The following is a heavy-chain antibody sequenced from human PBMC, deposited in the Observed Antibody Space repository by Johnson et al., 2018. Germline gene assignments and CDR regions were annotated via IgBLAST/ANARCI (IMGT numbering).Heavy chain of an antibody. CDR2: INPSGGST. V-gene: IGHV1-46*01. Sequence: QVQLVQSGAEVKKPGASVQVSCKTSGYTFTTYYMHWVRQAPGQGLEWMGIINPSGGSTSYAQKFQGRVTMTRDTSTSTVYMELSSLRSEDTALYNCARDRDYYDNRGAFDIWGQGTIFTVSS. CDR3: ARDRDYYDNRGAFDI. J-gene: IGHJ3*02. CDR1: GYTFTTYY. D-gene: IGHD3-22*01.